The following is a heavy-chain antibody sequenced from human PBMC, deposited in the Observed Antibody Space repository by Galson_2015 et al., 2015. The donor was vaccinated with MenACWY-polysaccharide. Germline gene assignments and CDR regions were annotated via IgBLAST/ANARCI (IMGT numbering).Heavy chain of an antibody. CDR2: INPNSGGT. V-gene: IGHV1-2*06. J-gene: IGHJ6*02. CDR3: ARDATPLSSSSDSYYGMDV. D-gene: IGHD6-6*01. Sequence: SVKVSCKASGYTFAGYYIHWVRQAPGRGLEWVGRINPNSGGTNYAPKFQGGVTMTRDTSISTAYMELSRLASDGTAVYYCARDATPLSSSSDSYYGMDVWGQGTTVTVSS. CDR1: GYTFAGYY.